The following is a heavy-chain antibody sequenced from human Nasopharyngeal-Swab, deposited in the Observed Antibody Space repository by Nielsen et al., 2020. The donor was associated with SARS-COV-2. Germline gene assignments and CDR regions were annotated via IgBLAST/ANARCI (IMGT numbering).Heavy chain of an antibody. D-gene: IGHD2-15*01. CDR1: GFTFSSYG. CDR2: ISYDGSNK. J-gene: IGHJ4*02. V-gene: IGHV3-30*18. Sequence: GESLKISCAASGFTFSSYGMHWVRQAPGKGLEWMAVISYDGSNKYYADSVKGRFTISRDNSKNTLYLQMNSLRAEDTAVYYCAKTKRYCSGGSCYRFDYWGQGTLVTVSS. CDR3: AKTKRYCSGGSCYRFDY.